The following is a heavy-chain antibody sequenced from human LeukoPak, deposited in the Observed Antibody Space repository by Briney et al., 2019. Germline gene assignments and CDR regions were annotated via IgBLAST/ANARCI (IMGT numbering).Heavy chain of an antibody. CDR2: INPNSGGT. CDR1: GYTFTGYY. Sequence: LRASVKVSCRASGYTFTGYYMHWVRQAPGQGLEWMGWINPNSGGTNYAQKFQGWVTMTRDTSISTAYMELSSLRSEDTAVYYCARWYYDILTGYPHFDIWGQGTMVTVSS. J-gene: IGHJ3*02. D-gene: IGHD3-9*01. CDR3: ARWYYDILTGYPHFDI. V-gene: IGHV1-2*04.